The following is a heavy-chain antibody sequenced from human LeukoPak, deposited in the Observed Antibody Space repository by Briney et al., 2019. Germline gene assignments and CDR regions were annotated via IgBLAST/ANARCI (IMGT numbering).Heavy chain of an antibody. Sequence: GGSLRLSCAASELTVTSNYMSWVRQAPGKGLQWVSVIYPGGDIYYADSVKGRFIISRDNSKNTLSLQMNSLTAGDTAVYYCARGGSYLSAFDIWGQGTMVTVSS. J-gene: IGHJ3*02. CDR2: IYPGGDI. CDR3: ARGGSYLSAFDI. CDR1: ELTVTSNY. D-gene: IGHD1-26*01. V-gene: IGHV3-53*01.